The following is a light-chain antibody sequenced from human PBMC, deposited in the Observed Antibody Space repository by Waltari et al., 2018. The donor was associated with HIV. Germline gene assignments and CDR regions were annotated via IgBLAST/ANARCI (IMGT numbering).Light chain of an antibody. CDR2: LGS. J-gene: IGKJ2*01. CDR1: QSLLHSNGYNY. CDR3: MQALQTPDT. Sequence: DIVMTQSPLSLPVPPGEPASISCRSSQSLLHSNGYNYLVWYLQKPGQSPQLLIYLGSNRASGVPDRFSGSGSGTDFTLKISRVEAEDVGVYYCMQALQTPDTFGQGTKLEIK. V-gene: IGKV2-28*01.